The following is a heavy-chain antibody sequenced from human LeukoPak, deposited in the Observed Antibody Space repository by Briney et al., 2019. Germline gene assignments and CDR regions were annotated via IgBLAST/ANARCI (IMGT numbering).Heavy chain of an antibody. CDR1: GFTFSDYY. CDR3: ARTRLLTYGGYGLDY. D-gene: IGHD4-23*01. CDR2: ISSNVITI. V-gene: IGHV3-11*04. Sequence: PGGSLRLSCAASGFTFSDYYMSWIRQAPGKGLERISYISSNVITIYYADSVKGRFTISRDNAKNSLYLQMNSLRAEDTAVYYCARTRLLTYGGYGLDYWGQGTLVTVSS. J-gene: IGHJ4*02.